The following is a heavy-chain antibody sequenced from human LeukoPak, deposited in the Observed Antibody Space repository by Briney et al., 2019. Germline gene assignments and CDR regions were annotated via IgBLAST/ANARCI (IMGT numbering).Heavy chain of an antibody. Sequence: ASVKVSCKASGYTFTGYYMHWVRQAPGQGLGWMGWISAYNGNTNYAQKLQGRVTMTTDTSTSTAYMELRSLRSDDTAVYYCARGRSSSWYSDFDYWGQGTLVTVSS. CDR1: GYTFTGYY. D-gene: IGHD6-13*01. V-gene: IGHV1-18*04. J-gene: IGHJ4*02. CDR3: ARGRSSSWYSDFDY. CDR2: ISAYNGNT.